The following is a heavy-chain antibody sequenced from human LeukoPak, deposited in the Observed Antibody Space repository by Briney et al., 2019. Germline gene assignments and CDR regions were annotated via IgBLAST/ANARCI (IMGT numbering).Heavy chain of an antibody. CDR1: GGSFNAYY. D-gene: IGHD3-10*01. V-gene: IGHV4-59*01. Sequence: SETLSLTCTVSGGSFNAYYWSWIRQPPGKGLEWIGYIYYIGITNYNPSFKNRVIISVDTSKNQFSLQLSSVTAADTAVYYCARTGSGNYYRPFDFWGQGTLVTVSS. CDR2: IYYIGIT. J-gene: IGHJ4*02. CDR3: ARTGSGNYYRPFDF.